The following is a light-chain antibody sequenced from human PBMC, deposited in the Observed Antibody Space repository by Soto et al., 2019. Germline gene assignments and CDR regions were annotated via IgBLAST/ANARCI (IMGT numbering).Light chain of an antibody. V-gene: IGKV1-39*01. CDR2: AAS. J-gene: IGKJ1*01. Sequence: DIQMTQCPSSLSAWVGDRVTMTCRASQIISTYLNCYQQRAGLAPRLLIYAASSLQSGVPPRFSGSGSGTDFTLTISSLQPEDFATYFCQQTYSAPPTFGQGTKVDIK. CDR3: QQTYSAPPT. CDR1: QIISTY.